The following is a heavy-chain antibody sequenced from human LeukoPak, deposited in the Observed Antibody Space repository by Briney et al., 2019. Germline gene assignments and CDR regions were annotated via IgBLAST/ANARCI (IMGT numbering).Heavy chain of an antibody. V-gene: IGHV1-69*13. D-gene: IGHD3-10*01. Sequence: SVKVSCKASGGTFSSYAITWVRQAPEHGLEWMGGIIPILGTASDAQKFQGRVTITADESASMAYMELSSLRSEDTAVYYCARGSPEKSITDYWGQGTLVTVSS. CDR3: ARGSPEKSITDY. CDR2: IIPILGTA. CDR1: GGTFSSYA. J-gene: IGHJ4*02.